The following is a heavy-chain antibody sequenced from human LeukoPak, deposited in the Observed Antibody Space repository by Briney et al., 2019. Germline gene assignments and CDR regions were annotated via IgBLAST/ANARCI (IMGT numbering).Heavy chain of an antibody. CDR3: ARDDYDFWSGYSNRGGNQPSDY. CDR1: GDSVSSNSAA. D-gene: IGHD3-3*01. J-gene: IGHJ4*02. Sequence: SQTLSLTCAISGDSVSSNSAAWNWIRQSPSRGLEWLGRTYYRSKWYNDYAVSVKSRITINPDTSKNQFSLKLSSVTAADTAVYYCARDDYDFWSGYSNRGGNQPSDYWGQGTLVTVSS. V-gene: IGHV6-1*01. CDR2: TYYRSKWYN.